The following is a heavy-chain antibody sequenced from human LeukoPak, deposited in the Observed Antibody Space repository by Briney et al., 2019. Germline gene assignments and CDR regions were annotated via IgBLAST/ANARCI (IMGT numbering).Heavy chain of an antibody. D-gene: IGHD6-13*01. CDR2: IYTSGST. CDR1: GGSISSGNYS. J-gene: IGHJ4*02. V-gene: IGHV4-61*02. CDR3: ARDPGFSSSWSFDY. Sequence: PSQTLSLTCTVSGGSISSGNYSWSWIRQPAGKGLEWIGRIYTSGSTNYNPSLKSRVTISVDTSKNQFSLKLSSVTAADTAVYYCARDPGFSSSWSFDYWGQGTLVTVSS.